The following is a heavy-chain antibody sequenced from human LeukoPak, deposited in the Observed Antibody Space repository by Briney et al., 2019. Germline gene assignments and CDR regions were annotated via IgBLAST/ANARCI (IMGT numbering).Heavy chain of an antibody. V-gene: IGHV3-21*01. Sequence: GGSLRLSCVASGFTFSSYEMNWVRQAPGKGLEWVSSISSSSSYIYYADSVKGRFTISRDNAKNSLYLQMNSLRAEDTAVYYCARDDYGGMDVWGKGTTVTVSS. D-gene: IGHD4-23*01. CDR2: ISSSSSYI. J-gene: IGHJ6*04. CDR3: ARDDYGGMDV. CDR1: GFTFSSYE.